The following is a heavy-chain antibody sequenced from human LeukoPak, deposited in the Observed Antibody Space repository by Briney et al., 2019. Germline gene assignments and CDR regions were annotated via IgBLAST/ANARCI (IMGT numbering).Heavy chain of an antibody. CDR2: INPNSGGT. CDR3: ARGLRGTKVYSNYYLSY. CDR1: GYTFTGYY. J-gene: IGHJ4*02. D-gene: IGHD4-11*01. V-gene: IGHV1-2*02. Sequence: ASVKVSCKASGYTFTGYYMHWVRQAPGQGLEWMGWINPNSGGTNYAQKFQGRVTMTRDTSISTAYMELSRLRSDDTAVYYCARGLRGTKVYSNYYLSYWGQGTLVTVSS.